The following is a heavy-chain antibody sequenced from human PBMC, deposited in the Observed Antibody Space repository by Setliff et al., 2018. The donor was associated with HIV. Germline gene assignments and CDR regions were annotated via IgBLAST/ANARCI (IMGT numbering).Heavy chain of an antibody. J-gene: IGHJ3*02. D-gene: IGHD5-18*01. V-gene: IGHV1-18*01. CDR2: ISA. CDR3: ARDSDTAFDI. CDR1: GYTFTSYG. Sequence: ASVKVSCKASGYTFTSYGISWVRQAPGQGLEWMGWISASYAQKFQGRVTMSRDTSTSTVYMELSSLRSEDTAVYYCARDSDTAFDIWGQGTMVTVSS.